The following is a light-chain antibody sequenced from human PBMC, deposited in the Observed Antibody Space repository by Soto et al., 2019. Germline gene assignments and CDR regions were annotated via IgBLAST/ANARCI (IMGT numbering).Light chain of an antibody. V-gene: IGKV3-15*01. CDR3: QQYNNWPET. Sequence: EIVMTQSSATLSVSPGERATLSCRASQSVSSNLAWYQQKPGQAPRLLIYGASTRATGIPGRFSGSGSGTEFTLTISSLQSEDFAVYYCQQYNNWPETFGQGTKVEIK. CDR2: GAS. CDR1: QSVSSN. J-gene: IGKJ1*01.